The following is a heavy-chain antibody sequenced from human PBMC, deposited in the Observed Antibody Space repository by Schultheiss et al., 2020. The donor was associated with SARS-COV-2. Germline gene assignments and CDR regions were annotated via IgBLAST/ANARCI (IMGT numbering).Heavy chain of an antibody. V-gene: IGHV3-30*03. D-gene: IGHD6-19*01. CDR1: GFPFANAW. J-gene: IGHJ6*02. CDR3: TTDRYSSGWYLPYYYYGMDV. CDR2: ISYDGSNK. Sequence: GESLKISCAASGFPFANAWMTWVRQAPGKGLEWVAVISYDGSNKYYADSVKGRFTISRDNAKNSLYLQMNSLRTEDTALYYCTTDRYSSGWYLPYYYYGMDVWGQGTTVTVSS.